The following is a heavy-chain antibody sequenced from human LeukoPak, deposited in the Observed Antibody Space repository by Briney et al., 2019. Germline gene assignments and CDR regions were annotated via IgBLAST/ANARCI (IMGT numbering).Heavy chain of an antibody. D-gene: IGHD4-17*01. V-gene: IGHV3-15*01. CDR3: TTDLGDYGDYVRC. CDR1: GFTFNNAW. Sequence: GGSLRLSCAASGFTFNNAWMSWVRQAPGKGLEWIGRIKSDGGTTDYAAPVKGRFTISRDDSKNTLYLQMNSLKAEDTAVYYCTTDLGDYGDYVRCWGQGTLVTVSS. CDR2: IKSDGGTT. J-gene: IGHJ4*02.